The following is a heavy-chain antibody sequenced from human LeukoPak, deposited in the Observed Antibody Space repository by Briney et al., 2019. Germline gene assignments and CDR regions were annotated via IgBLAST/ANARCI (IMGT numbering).Heavy chain of an antibody. CDR1: GFTFSNYG. D-gene: IGHD3-16*02. CDR3: AKDSGGNQLSYYMDV. CDR2: IWYDGSNK. Sequence: PGGSLRLSCAASGFTFSNYGIHWVLQAPGKGLEWVAFIWYDGSNKYYADSVKGRFTISRDNSKNTLYLQMNSLRAEDTAVYYCAKDSGGNQLSYYMDVWGKGTTVTVSS. V-gene: IGHV3-30*02. J-gene: IGHJ6*03.